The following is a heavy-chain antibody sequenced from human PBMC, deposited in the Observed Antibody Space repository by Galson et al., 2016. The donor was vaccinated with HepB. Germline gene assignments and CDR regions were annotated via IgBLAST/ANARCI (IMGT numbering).Heavy chain of an antibody. Sequence: QSGAEVKKPGESLTISCKGSGYSFTSYWIGWVRQMPGKGLEWMGVIYPGDSDTRYSPSFQGQVTIPADKPISIAYLQWNSLQASDTAMYYCARGHSGSSLPYFEYWGQGTLVTVSS. D-gene: IGHD1-26*01. V-gene: IGHV5-51*01. CDR3: ARGHSGSSLPYFEY. CDR2: IYPGDSDT. J-gene: IGHJ4*02. CDR1: GYSFTSYW.